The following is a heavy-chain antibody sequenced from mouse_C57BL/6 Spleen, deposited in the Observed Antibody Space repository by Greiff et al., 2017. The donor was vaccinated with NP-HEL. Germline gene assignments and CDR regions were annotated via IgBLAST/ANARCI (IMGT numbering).Heavy chain of an antibody. V-gene: IGHV7-3*01. J-gene: IGHJ2*01. CDR3: ARNYYGSSRRGFFDY. CDR2: IRNKANGYTT. Sequence: EVMLVESGGGLVQPGGSLSLSCAASGFTFTDYYMSWVRQPPGKALEWLGFIRNKANGYTTEYSASVKGRFTISRDNSQSILYLQMNALRAEDSATYYCARNYYGSSRRGFFDYWGQGTTLTVSS. CDR1: GFTFTDYY. D-gene: IGHD1-1*01.